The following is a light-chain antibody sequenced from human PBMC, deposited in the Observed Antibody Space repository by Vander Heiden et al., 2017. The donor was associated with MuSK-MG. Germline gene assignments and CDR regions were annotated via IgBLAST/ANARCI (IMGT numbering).Light chain of an antibody. CDR2: AAS. J-gene: IGKJ4*01. CDR3: QQSDSTPLT. CDR1: QSISSY. V-gene: IGKV1-39*01. Sequence: DIQMTQSPSSLSASVGDRVTITCRASQSISSYLNWYQQKPGKAPKLLIYAASSLQSGVPSRFSGSGSGTDFTLTISSLQPEEFATYYCQQSDSTPLTFGGGTKVEIK.